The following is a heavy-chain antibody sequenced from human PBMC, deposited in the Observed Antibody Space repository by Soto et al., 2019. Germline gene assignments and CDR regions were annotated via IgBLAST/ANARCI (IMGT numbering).Heavy chain of an antibody. D-gene: IGHD5-12*01. Sequence: QVHLVESGGALVRPGGSLRLSCTASGFNFSDYYMSWVRQAPGKGLEWVSDISNSARSGSVRYYADSVKGRVTISRDNAKNSVHLQMSSLKAEDTAVYYCARQYSGSDLGYWGLGTPATVSS. CDR3: ARQYSGSDLGY. J-gene: IGHJ4*02. CDR1: GFNFSDYY. CDR2: ISNSARSGSVR. V-gene: IGHV3-11*01.